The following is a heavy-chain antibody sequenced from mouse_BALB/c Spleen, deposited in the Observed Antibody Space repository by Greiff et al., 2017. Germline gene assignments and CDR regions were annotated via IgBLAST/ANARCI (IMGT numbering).Heavy chain of an antibody. CDR2: INPSTGYT. Sequence: VQRVESGAELAKPGASVKMSCKASGYTFTSYWMHWVKQRPGQGLEWIGYINPSTGYTEYNQKFKDKATLTADKSSSTAYMQLSSLTSEDSAVYYCAREELYYRNMDYWGQGTSVTVSS. D-gene: IGHD2-14*01. CDR1: GYTFTSYW. CDR3: AREELYYRNMDY. V-gene: IGHV1-7*01. J-gene: IGHJ4*01.